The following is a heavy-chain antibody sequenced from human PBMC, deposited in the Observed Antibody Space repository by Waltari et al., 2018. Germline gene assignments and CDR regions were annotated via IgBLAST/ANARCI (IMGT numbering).Heavy chain of an antibody. J-gene: IGHJ6*02. D-gene: IGHD3-3*01. CDR1: GYTFTDYG. CDR3: ARLGSWSGYSHYYYYGMDV. Sequence: QVQLVQSGAEVKKPGASVKVSCKASGYTFTDYGISWVRKAPGQGLEWMGWISVYSGNTSYSQKLQGRLTMTTDTSTNTAYMELRSLRSDDTAVYYCARLGSWSGYSHYYYYGMDVWGQGTTVTVSS. CDR2: ISVYSGNT. V-gene: IGHV1-18*04.